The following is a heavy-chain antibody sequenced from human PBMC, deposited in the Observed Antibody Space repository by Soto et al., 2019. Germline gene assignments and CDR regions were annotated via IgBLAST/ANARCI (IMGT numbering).Heavy chain of an antibody. CDR2: IKSKADGATT. Sequence: PGGSLRLSCAASGFTFRSAWMSWVRQGPGEGLEWVGFIKSKADGATTDYAAPVKGRFTISRDDSRNTLYLQMDSLISEDTAVYYCAADVPGYSYPLDYWGSATLLTVSS. D-gene: IGHD5-18*01. J-gene: IGHJ4*02. CDR3: AADVPGYSYPLDY. V-gene: IGHV3-15*01. CDR1: GFTFRSAW.